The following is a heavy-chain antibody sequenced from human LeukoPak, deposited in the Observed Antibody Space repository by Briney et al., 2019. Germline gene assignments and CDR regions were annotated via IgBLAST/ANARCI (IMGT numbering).Heavy chain of an antibody. CDR2: IYYTGST. V-gene: IGHV4-59*01. CDR1: GGSFSGYY. D-gene: IGHD6-13*01. J-gene: IGHJ4*02. CDR3: ARNLIPEQLVLNF. Sequence: SETLSLTCAVYGGSFSGYYWNWIRQPPGKGLEGIGYIYYTGSTNYNPSLNSLVTMSVYTSKNQFSLDLKSVTPEDTAVYYCARNLIPEQLVLNFWGQGTLVTVSS.